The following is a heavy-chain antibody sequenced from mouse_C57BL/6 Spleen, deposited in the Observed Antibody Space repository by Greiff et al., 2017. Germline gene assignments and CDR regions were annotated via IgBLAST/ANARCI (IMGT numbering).Heavy chain of an antibody. D-gene: IGHD2-4*01. CDR1: GYTFTTYP. Sequence: VQLQQSGAELVKPGASVKMSCKASGYTFTTYPLEWMKQNHGKSLEWIGNFHPYNDDTKYNEKFKGKVTLTVEKSSSTVYLELSRLTSDDSAVYYCARDYDYDGGFADWGQGTLVTVSA. V-gene: IGHV1-47*01. CDR2: FHPYNDDT. CDR3: ARDYDYDGGFAD. J-gene: IGHJ3*01.